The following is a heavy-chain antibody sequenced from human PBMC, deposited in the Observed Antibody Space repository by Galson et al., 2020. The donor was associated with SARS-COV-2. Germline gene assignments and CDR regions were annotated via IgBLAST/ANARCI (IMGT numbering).Heavy chain of an antibody. V-gene: IGHV4-4*02. D-gene: IGHD6-13*01. CDR3: ARGSFSSSWYPRYYFDY. CDR2: IYHSGST. CDR1: GGSISSSNW. J-gene: IGHJ4*02. Sequence: SETLSLTCAVSGGSISSSNWWSWVRQPPGQGLEWIGEIYHSGSTNYNPSLKSRVTISVDKSKNQFSLKLSSVTAADTAVYYCARGSFSSSWYPRYYFDYWGQGTLVTVSS.